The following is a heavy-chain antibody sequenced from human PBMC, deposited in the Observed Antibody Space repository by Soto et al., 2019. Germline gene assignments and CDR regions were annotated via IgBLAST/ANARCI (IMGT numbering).Heavy chain of an antibody. CDR3: ARAXYYDSPQRIYYYYGMDV. CDR1: GGTFSSYA. Sequence: SVKVSCKASGGTFSSYAISWVRQAPGQGLEWMGGIIPIFGTANYAQKFQGRVTITADESTSTAYMELSSLRSEDTAVYYCARAXYYDSPQRIYYYYGMDVWGQGTTVTVSS. V-gene: IGHV1-69*13. CDR2: IIPIFGTA. D-gene: IGHD3-22*01. J-gene: IGHJ6*02.